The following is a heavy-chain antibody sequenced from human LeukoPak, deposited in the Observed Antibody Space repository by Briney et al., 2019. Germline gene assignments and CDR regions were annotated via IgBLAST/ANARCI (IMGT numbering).Heavy chain of an antibody. CDR3: ARSGYCSSTNCYGTQYYYYYYMDV. CDR2: IIPIFGTA. D-gene: IGHD2-2*01. CDR1: GGTFSSYA. J-gene: IGHJ6*03. V-gene: IGHV1-69*13. Sequence: SVKVSCKASGGTFSSYAISWVRQAPGQGLEWMGGIIPIFGTANYAQKFQGRVTITADESTSTAYMELSSLRSEDTAVYYCARSGYCSSTNCYGTQYYYYYYMDVWGKGTTVTISS.